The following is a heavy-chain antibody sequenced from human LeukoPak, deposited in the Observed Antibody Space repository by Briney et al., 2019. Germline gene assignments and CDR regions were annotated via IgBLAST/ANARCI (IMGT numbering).Heavy chain of an antibody. CDR3: ARGIQLWRTLDY. CDR1: GGSFSGYY. D-gene: IGHD5-18*01. J-gene: IGHJ4*02. CDR2: INHSGST. V-gene: IGHV4-34*01. Sequence: PSETLSLTCAVYGGSFSGYYWSWIRQPPGKGLEWIGEINHSGSTNCNPSLKSRVTISVDTSKNQFSLKLSSVTAADTAVYYCARGIQLWRTLDYWGQGTLVTVSS.